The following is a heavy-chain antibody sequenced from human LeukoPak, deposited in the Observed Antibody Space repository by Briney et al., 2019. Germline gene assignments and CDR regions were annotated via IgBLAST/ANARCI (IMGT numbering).Heavy chain of an antibody. Sequence: PGGSLRLSCAASGFTFSSYGMHWVRLAPGKGLEWVAFIRYDGSNKYYADSVKGRFTISRDNSKNTLYLQMNSLRAEDTAVYYCAKDSSRYYYGSGSYLDYWGQGTLVTVSS. V-gene: IGHV3-30*02. CDR2: IRYDGSNK. CDR1: GFTFSSYG. J-gene: IGHJ4*02. CDR3: AKDSSRYYYGSGSYLDY. D-gene: IGHD3-10*01.